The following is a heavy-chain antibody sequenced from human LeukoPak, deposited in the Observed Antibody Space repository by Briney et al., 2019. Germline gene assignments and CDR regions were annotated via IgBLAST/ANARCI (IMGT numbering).Heavy chain of an antibody. CDR1: GGSISSGGYY. J-gene: IGHJ4*02. CDR3: ARDRDILTGYYDY. CDR2: IYYRGST. Sequence: SETLSLTCTVSGGSISSGGYYWSWSRQHPGKGLEWIGYIYYRGSTYYNPSLKSRVTISVDTSKNQFSLKLSSVTAADTAVYYCARDRDILTGYYDYWGQGTLVTVSS. V-gene: IGHV4-31*03. D-gene: IGHD3-9*01.